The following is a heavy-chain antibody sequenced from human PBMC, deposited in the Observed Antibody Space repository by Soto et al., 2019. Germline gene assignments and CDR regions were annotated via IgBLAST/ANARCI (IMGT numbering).Heavy chain of an antibody. CDR2: IDAGNGNT. CDR1: GYTFTTYA. V-gene: IGHV1-3*01. D-gene: IGHD5-12*01. CDR3: VRSNSDYDYAFDY. J-gene: IGHJ4*02. Sequence: QVHLVQSGAEVKKPGASVKVSCKASGYTFTTYALHWVRQAPGQGLEWMGWIDAGNGNTKHSQKLQGRITLTRSTSANTAYMEVSSLRSEDTAVYYCVRSNSDYDYAFDYWGQGSRVTVSS.